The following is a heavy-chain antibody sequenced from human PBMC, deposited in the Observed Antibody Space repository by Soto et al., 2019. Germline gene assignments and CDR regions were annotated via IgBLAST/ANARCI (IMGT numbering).Heavy chain of an antibody. CDR3: ARAGASDWNYISSSS. Sequence: ASVKVSCKASGYTFTYSGFIWVRQAPGQGLEWMGWISAHSGNTNYAQTLQGRVTMTTDTSTNTAYMELRSLTSDNTAVYYCARAGASDWNYISSSSWGQGTLVTVSS. CDR1: GYTFTYSG. J-gene: IGHJ4*02. V-gene: IGHV1-18*04. D-gene: IGHD1-7*01. CDR2: ISAHSGNT.